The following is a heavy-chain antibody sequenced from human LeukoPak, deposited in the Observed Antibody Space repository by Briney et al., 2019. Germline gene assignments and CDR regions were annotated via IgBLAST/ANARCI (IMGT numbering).Heavy chain of an antibody. D-gene: IGHD3-3*01. J-gene: IGHJ4*02. CDR3: ARDRSGYPVSLDY. Sequence: PGGSLRLSCAASGFTFSSYAMHWVRQAPGKGLEWVAVISYDGSNKYYADSVKGRFTISRDNSKNTLYLQMNSLRAEDTAVYYCARDRSGYPVSLDYWGQGTLVTVSS. CDR2: ISYDGSNK. CDR1: GFTFSSYA. V-gene: IGHV3-30-3*01.